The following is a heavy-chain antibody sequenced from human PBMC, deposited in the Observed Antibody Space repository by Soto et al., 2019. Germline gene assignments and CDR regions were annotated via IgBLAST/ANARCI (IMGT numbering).Heavy chain of an antibody. V-gene: IGHV4-59*01. Sequence: PSETLSLTCSVSGGSLTNYYWSWIRQPPGNGLEWIGYVYHSGTTNYNPSLKSRVTISVGTSKNQFSLELNSVTAADTAVYFCARGGYYDNSGYSLWGQGTLVTVSS. J-gene: IGHJ4*02. D-gene: IGHD3-22*01. CDR2: VYHSGTT. CDR1: GGSLTNYY. CDR3: ARGGYYDNSGYSL.